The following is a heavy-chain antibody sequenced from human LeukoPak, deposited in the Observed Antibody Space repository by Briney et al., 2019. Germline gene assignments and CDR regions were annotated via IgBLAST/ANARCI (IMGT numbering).Heavy chain of an antibody. CDR2: IIPIFGTA. J-gene: IGHJ4*02. D-gene: IGHD6-13*01. V-gene: IGHV1-69*13. Sequence: SVKVSCKASGGTFSSYAISWVRQPPGQGLEWMGGIIPIFGTANYAQKFQGRVTITADESTSTAYMELSSLRSEDTAVYYCAREGIAAEGLFDYWGQGTLVTVSS. CDR3: AREGIAAEGLFDY. CDR1: GGTFSSYA.